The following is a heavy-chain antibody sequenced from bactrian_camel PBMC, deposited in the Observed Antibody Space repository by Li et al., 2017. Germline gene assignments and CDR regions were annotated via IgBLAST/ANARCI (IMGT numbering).Heavy chain of an antibody. CDR3: ATERRLQCPYRVADFGY. D-gene: IGHD2*01. CDR1: GGC. CDR2: IDSIGGSSGT. J-gene: IGHJ6*01. Sequence: HVQLVESGGGSVQAGGSLRLSCTTSGGCMGWFRQAPGKEREAVAVIDSIGGSSGTSYADSVKGRFTISKDNAKNILYLQMDSLKREDTAIYYCATERRLQCPYRVADFGYWGQGTQVTVS. V-gene: IGHV3-3*01.